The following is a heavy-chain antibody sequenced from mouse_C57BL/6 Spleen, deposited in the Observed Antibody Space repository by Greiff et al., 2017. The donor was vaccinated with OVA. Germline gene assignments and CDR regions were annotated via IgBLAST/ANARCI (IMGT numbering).Heavy chain of an antibody. J-gene: IGHJ2*01. D-gene: IGHD1-1*01. V-gene: IGHV1-72*01. CDR1: GYTFTSYW. CDR2: IDPNSGGT. CDR3: ARSTVVAHYFDY. Sequence: QVQLQQPGAELVKPGASVKLSCKASGYTFTSYWMHWVKQRPGRGLEWIGRIDPNSGGTKYNEKFKSKATLTVDKPSSTSYMQLISLTSEDSAVYYCARSTVVAHYFDYGGQGITLTVSS.